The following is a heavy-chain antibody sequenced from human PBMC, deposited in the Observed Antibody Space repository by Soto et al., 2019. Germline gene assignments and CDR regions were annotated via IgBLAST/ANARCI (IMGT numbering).Heavy chain of an antibody. CDR3: TSDPRSGYPYAYFDY. V-gene: IGHV3-49*04. Sequence: GGSLRLSCTGSGLTFGDFALTWVRQAPGMGLEWVGFIRSKAYGGTTEYAASVKGRFTISRDDSKSIAYLQMNSLKTEDTAVYYCTSDPRSGYPYAYFDYWGQGTLVTVSS. CDR1: GLTFGDFA. J-gene: IGHJ4*02. CDR2: IRSKAYGGTT. D-gene: IGHD3-22*01.